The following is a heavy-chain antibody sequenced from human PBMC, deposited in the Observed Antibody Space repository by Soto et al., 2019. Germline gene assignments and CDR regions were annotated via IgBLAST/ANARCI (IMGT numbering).Heavy chain of an antibody. CDR2: IIPILGIA. J-gene: IGHJ6*02. D-gene: IGHD2-2*01. Sequence: QVQLVQSGAEVKKPGSSVTVACKASGGTFSSYTISWVRQAPGQGLEWMGRIIPILGIANYAQKFQGRVTITADKSTSTAYMELSSLRSEDTAVYYCAVGYCSSTSCLYYYYGMDVWGQGTTVTVSS. CDR1: GGTFSSYT. V-gene: IGHV1-69*02. CDR3: AVGYCSSTSCLYYYYGMDV.